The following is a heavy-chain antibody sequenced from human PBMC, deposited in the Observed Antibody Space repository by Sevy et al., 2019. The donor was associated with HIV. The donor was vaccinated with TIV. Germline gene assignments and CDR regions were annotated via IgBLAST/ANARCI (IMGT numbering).Heavy chain of an antibody. CDR2: IIPSFGTT. V-gene: IGHV1-69*13. Sequence: ASVKVSCKASADTFSRYAINWVRQAPGQGLEWMGGIIPSFGTTKYGQRFQGRVTITAVESTSTAYMELSSLRSEDSAVFYCARGGIGDYSKYFEYWGQGTLVTVSS. D-gene: IGHD4-4*01. CDR3: ARGGIGDYSKYFEY. CDR1: ADTFSRYA. J-gene: IGHJ4*02.